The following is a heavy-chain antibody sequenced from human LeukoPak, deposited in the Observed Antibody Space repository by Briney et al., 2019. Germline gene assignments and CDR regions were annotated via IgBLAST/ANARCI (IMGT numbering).Heavy chain of an antibody. V-gene: IGHV3-30*02. CDR1: GFTFSSYG. Sequence: GGSLRLSCAASGFTFSSYGMHWVRQAPGKGLEWVAFIRYDGSNKYYADSVKGRFTISRDNSKNTLYLQMNSLRAEDTAVYYCAKEWRRLYGFWSGVIWGQGTMVTVSS. CDR3: AKEWRRLYGFWSGVI. J-gene: IGHJ3*02. D-gene: IGHD3-3*01. CDR2: IRYDGSNK.